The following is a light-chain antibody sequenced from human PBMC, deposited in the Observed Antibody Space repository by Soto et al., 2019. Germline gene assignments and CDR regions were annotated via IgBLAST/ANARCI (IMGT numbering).Light chain of an antibody. CDR2: DVS. CDR1: SSDVGAYNS. Sequence: QSVLTQPASVSGSPGQSITISCTGTSSDVGAYNSVSWYQQHPGKAPKLMIYDVSSRPSGVSYRFSGSKSGNTASLTISGLQAEDEADYYCSSYTISSPVAFGGGTKLTVL. CDR3: SSYTISSPVA. J-gene: IGLJ2*01. V-gene: IGLV2-14*01.